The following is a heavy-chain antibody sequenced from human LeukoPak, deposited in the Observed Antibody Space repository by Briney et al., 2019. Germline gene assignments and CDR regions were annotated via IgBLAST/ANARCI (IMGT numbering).Heavy chain of an antibody. D-gene: IGHD2-21*02. CDR3: AKDGDWTTTGYFDY. CDR2: IRYDGSNK. CDR1: GFTFSSYG. V-gene: IGHV3-30*02. Sequence: GGSLRLSCAASGFTFSSYGMHWVRQAPGKGLEWVAFIRYDGSNKYYADSVKGRFTIFRDNSKNTLYLQMNSLRAEDTAVYYCAKDGDWTTTGYFDYWGQGTLVTVSS. J-gene: IGHJ4*02.